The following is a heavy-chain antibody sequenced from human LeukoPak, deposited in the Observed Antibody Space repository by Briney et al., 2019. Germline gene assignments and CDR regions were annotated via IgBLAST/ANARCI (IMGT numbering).Heavy chain of an antibody. Sequence: GGSLRLSCAASGFTFSSYAMSWVRQAPGKGLEWVSAISGSGGSTYYADSGKGRFTISRDNTKNALYLQMNSLRAENTAVYYCAKVPYDSSGYYFGVPFDYWGQGTLVTVSS. CDR3: AKVPYDSSGYYFGVPFDY. J-gene: IGHJ4*02. CDR2: ISGSGGST. V-gene: IGHV3-23*01. CDR1: GFTFSSYA. D-gene: IGHD3-22*01.